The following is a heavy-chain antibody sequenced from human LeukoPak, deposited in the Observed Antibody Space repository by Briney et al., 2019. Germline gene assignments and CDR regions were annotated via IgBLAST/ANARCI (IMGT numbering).Heavy chain of an antibody. CDR2: ITSDGTGT. CDR1: GFTFSSSW. J-gene: IGHJ4*02. CDR3: AKEGRGYYYGYFDY. V-gene: IGHV3-74*01. Sequence: GGSLRLSCTASGFTFSSSWMHWVRQVPGKGLVWVSRITSDGTGTTYADSVKGRFTISRDNAKNTLYLQMNSLRAEDTAVYYCAKEGRGYYYGYFDYWGQGTLVTVSS. D-gene: IGHD3-22*01.